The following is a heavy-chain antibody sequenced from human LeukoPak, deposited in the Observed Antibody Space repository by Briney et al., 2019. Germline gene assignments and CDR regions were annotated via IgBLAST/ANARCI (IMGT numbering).Heavy chain of an antibody. Sequence: GASVKVSCKASGYTFTSYYMHWVRQAPGQGLEWMGIINPSGGSTSYAQKFQGGVTMTRDTSTSTVYMELSSLRSEDTAVYYCARENIVATRPGEADSSGLGSFFDYWGQGTLVTVSS. V-gene: IGHV1-46*01. D-gene: IGHD5-12*01. CDR3: ARENIVATRPGEADSSGLGSFFDY. J-gene: IGHJ4*02. CDR2: INPSGGST. CDR1: GYTFTSYY.